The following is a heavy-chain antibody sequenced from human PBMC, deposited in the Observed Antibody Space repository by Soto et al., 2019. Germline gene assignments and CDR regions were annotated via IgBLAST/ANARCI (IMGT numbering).Heavy chain of an antibody. CDR3: ARLRWGREGVDWFDP. V-gene: IGHV4-39*01. Sequence: SETLSLTCTVSGGSISSSSYYWGWIRQPPGKGLEWIGSIYYSGSTYYNPSLKSRVTISVDTSKNQFSLKLSSVTAADTAVYYCARLRWGREGVDWFDPWGQGTLVTVSS. CDR1: GGSISSSSYY. D-gene: IGHD7-27*01. CDR2: IYYSGST. J-gene: IGHJ5*02.